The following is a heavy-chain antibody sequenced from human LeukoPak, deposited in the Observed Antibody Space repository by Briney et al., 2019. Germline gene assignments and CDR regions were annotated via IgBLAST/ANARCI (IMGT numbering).Heavy chain of an antibody. CDR2: MSGSGGST. CDR1: GFTFSSYA. J-gene: IGHJ4*02. D-gene: IGHD2-8*01. V-gene: IGHV3-23*01. CDR3: AKDRSCTNDICHGDFDY. Sequence: GGSLRLSCAASGFTFSSYAVSWVRQAPGKGLERVSSMSGSGGSTYSADSVKGRFTISRDNSKNTLYLQMNSLRAEDTALYYCAKDRSCTNDICHGDFDYWGQGTLVTVSS.